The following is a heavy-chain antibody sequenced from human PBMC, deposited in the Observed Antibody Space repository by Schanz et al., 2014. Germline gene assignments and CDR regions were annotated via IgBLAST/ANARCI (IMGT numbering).Heavy chain of an antibody. Sequence: EVQLVESGGGLVQPGGSLRLSCTASGFTFSSYAMSWVRQAPGKGLEWVSAISGSGGSTYYADSVKGRFTISRDNSKNTLYLQMNSLRPEDTAVYYCARGGFGEVSYFDYGGQGTLGTDSS. V-gene: IGHV3-23*04. J-gene: IGHJ4*02. CDR1: GFTFSSYA. CDR2: ISGSGGST. CDR3: ARGGFGEVSYFDY. D-gene: IGHD3-10*01.